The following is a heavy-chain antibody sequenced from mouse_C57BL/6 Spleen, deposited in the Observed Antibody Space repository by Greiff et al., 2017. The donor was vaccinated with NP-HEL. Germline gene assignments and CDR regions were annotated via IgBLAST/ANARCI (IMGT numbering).Heavy chain of an antibody. J-gene: IGHJ1*03. CDR3: ARGGVMVTTLYFDV. V-gene: IGHV1-80*01. Sequence: VQLQQSGAELVKPGASVKISCKASGYAFSSYWMNWVKQRPGKGLEWIGQIYPGDGDTNYNGKFKGKATLTADKSSSTAYMQLSSLTSEDSAVYFCARGGVMVTTLYFDVWGTGTTVTVSS. CDR2: IYPGDGDT. CDR1: GYAFSSYW. D-gene: IGHD2-2*01.